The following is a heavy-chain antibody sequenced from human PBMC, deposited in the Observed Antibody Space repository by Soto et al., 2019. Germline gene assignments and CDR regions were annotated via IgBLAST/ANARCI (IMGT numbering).Heavy chain of an antibody. V-gene: IGHV4-39*01. CDR3: ARVPGP. Sequence: SETLSLTCSVSGGSFISSSYYWGWIRQPPGKGLEWIGSIYYTGSTYYNPSLKSRVTISMDTSKAQFSLKLSSVTAADTAVYYCARVPGPWGQGTLVTVSS. CDR1: GGSFISSSYY. CDR2: IYYTGST. J-gene: IGHJ5*02. D-gene: IGHD2-2*01.